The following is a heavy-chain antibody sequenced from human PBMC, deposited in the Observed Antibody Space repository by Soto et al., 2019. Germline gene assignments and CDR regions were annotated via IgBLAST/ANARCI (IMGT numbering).Heavy chain of an antibody. D-gene: IGHD6-6*01. J-gene: IGHJ6*02. Sequence: GSLRLSCAASGFTFSSYGMHWVRQAPGKGLEWVAVISYDGSNKYYADSVKGRFTISRDNSKNTLYLQMNSLRAEDTAVYYCAKDHGDSSSSGGMDVWGQGTTVTVSS. CDR1: GFTFSSYG. CDR2: ISYDGSNK. CDR3: AKDHGDSSSSGGMDV. V-gene: IGHV3-30*18.